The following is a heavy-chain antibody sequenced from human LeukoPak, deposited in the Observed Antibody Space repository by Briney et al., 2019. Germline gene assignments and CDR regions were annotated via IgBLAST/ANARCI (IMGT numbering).Heavy chain of an antibody. V-gene: IGHV3-74*01. CDR2: INSDGSWT. J-gene: IGHJ4*02. CDR3: VSFYETY. D-gene: IGHD2-2*01. Sequence: GESLRLSCGASGFTFSSYTMNWVRQAPGKGLVWVSHINSDGSWTSYADSVKGRFTISKDNAKNTVYLQMSNLRAEDTAVYYCVSFYETYWGRGTLVTVSS. CDR1: GFTFSSYT.